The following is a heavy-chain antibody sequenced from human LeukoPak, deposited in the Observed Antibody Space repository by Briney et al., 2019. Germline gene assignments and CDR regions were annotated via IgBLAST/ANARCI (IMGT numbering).Heavy chain of an antibody. CDR2: INHSGST. CDR3: ASRVAAAAVDY. J-gene: IGHJ4*02. Sequence: SETLSLTCAVYGGSFSGYYWSWIRQPPGKGLEWIGEINHSGSTNYNPSLKSRVTISVDTSKNQSSLKLSSVTAADTAVYYCASRVAAAAVDYWGQGTLVTVSS. V-gene: IGHV4-34*01. CDR1: GGSFSGYY. D-gene: IGHD6-13*01.